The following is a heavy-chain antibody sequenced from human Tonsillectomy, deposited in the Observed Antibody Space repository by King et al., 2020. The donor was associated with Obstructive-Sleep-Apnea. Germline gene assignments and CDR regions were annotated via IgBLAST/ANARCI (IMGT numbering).Heavy chain of an antibody. CDR3: ASKTLGYCSGITCYNYYGMDV. Sequence: VQSGAEVKKPGSSVKVSCKASVGTFSSYAITWVRQAPGQGLEWMGGIIPILGTPNYAQKFQGRVTITADESTSIAYMDLTSLRSEDTAVYYCASKTLGYCSGITCYNYYGMDVWGQGTTVTVSS. CDR2: IIPILGTP. V-gene: IGHV1-69*01. D-gene: IGHD2-15*01. CDR1: VGTFSSYA. J-gene: IGHJ6*02.